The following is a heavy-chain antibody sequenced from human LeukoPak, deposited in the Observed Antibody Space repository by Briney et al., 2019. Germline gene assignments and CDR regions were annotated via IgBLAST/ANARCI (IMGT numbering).Heavy chain of an antibody. CDR1: GYTFTSYC. CDR3: ARVLYCSGGSCYLYYFDY. D-gene: IGHD2-15*01. V-gene: IGHV1-18*04. J-gene: IGHJ4*02. Sequence: ASVKVSCKASGYTFTSYCISWVRQAPGQGLEWMGWISAYNGNTNYAQKLQGRVTMTTDTSTSTAYMALRSLRSDDTAVYYCARVLYCSGGSCYLYYFDYWGQGTLVTVSS. CDR2: ISAYNGNT.